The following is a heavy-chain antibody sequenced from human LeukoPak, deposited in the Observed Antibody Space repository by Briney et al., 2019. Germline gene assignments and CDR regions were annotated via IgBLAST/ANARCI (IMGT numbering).Heavy chain of an antibody. Sequence: GGSLRLSCTASGFSFSTYSMNWVRQAPGKGLEWVSYISSSSSTIYYADSVKGRFTVSRDNAKNSLYLQMNSLRDEDTAVYYCARASFQRWLQLGGDWGQGALVTVSS. CDR3: ARASFQRWLQLGGD. D-gene: IGHD5-24*01. CDR1: GFSFSTYS. V-gene: IGHV3-48*02. J-gene: IGHJ4*02. CDR2: ISSSSSTI.